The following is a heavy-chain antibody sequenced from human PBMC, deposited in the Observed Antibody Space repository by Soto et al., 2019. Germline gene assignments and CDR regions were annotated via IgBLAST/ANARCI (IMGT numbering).Heavy chain of an antibody. CDR2: ICRDGGCT. CDR3: VKDAPRMCV. J-gene: IGHJ6*02. CDR1: EVPFSTYP. Sequence: EVQLLESGGGLVQPGGSLRLSCAASEVPFSTYPLTWVRQAPGKGLEWVSSICRDGGCTSYAASVKGRFTISRDNSKNTLYRQMNSLRAEDTAVYYGVKDAPRMCVWGQGTTVNVSS. V-gene: IGHV3-23*01.